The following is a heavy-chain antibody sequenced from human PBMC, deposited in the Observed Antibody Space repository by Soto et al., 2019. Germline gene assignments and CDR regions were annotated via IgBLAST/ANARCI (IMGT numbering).Heavy chain of an antibody. D-gene: IGHD4-17*01. Sequence: GGSLRLSCAASGFPFGDFGMHWLRQAPGKGLEWVAVISHDGSDKFYADSVKARFTISRDNSKNTLYLPMNSLRAEDTAVYYCAKDLREDYWGQGTLVTVSS. J-gene: IGHJ4*02. CDR3: AKDLREDY. V-gene: IGHV3-30*18. CDR1: GFPFGDFG. CDR2: ISHDGSDK.